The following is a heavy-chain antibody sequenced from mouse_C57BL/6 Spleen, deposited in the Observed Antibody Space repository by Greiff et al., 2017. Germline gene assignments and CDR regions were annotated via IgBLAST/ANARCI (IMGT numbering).Heavy chain of an antibody. J-gene: IGHJ3*01. D-gene: IGHD2-2*01. V-gene: IGHV1-61*01. CDR2: IYPSDSET. CDR1: GYTFTSYW. CDR3: ARRRVYYGYDVWFAY. Sequence: VQLQQPGAELVRPGSSVKLSCKASGYTFTSYWMDWVKQRPGQGLEWIGNIYPSDSETHYNQKFKDKATLTVDKSSSTAYMQLSSLTSEDSAVYYCARRRVYYGYDVWFAYWGQGTLVTVSA.